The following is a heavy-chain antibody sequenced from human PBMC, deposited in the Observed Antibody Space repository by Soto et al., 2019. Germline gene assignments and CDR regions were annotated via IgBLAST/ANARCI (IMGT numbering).Heavy chain of an antibody. CDR3: ARLLAVAGRDYYFDY. V-gene: IGHV4-59*08. J-gene: IGHJ4*02. CDR1: GDSIGVYY. CDR2: IYYSGST. Sequence: SETLSLTWSVSGDSIGVYYGSWIRQPPGKGLEWIGYIYYSGSTNYNPSLKSRVTISVDTSKNQFSLKLSSVTAADTAVYYCARLLAVAGRDYYFDYWGQGTLVTVSP. D-gene: IGHD6-19*01.